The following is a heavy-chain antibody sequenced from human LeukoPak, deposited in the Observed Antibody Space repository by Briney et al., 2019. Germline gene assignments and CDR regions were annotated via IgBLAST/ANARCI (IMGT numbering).Heavy chain of an antibody. D-gene: IGHD3-9*01. CDR1: GGSISSSY. J-gene: IGHJ5*02. V-gene: IGHV4-4*07. CDR3: ATERRNRFGPLTRSYMSWFDP. CDR2: IYSTGTT. Sequence: PSETLSLTCNVSGGSISSSYWYWIRQPAGKRLEWIGRIYSTGTTDYYPSLKDRLSISIDTSKTSFSLKLKSVTPADTAVYYCATERRNRFGPLTRSYMSWFDPWGQGRLVTVSS.